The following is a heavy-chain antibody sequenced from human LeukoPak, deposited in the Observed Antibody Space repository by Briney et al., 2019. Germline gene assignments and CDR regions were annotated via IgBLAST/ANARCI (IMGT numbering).Heavy chain of an antibody. J-gene: IGHJ4*02. CDR2: ISAYNGNT. Sequence: ASVKVSCKASGYTFTSYGISWVRQAPGQGLEWMGWISAYNGNTNYAQKLQGRVTMAEDTSTDTAYMELSSLRSEDTAVYYCTGLASTGVAAAGRGYYFDYWGQGTLVTVSS. CDR1: GYTFTSYG. D-gene: IGHD6-13*01. CDR3: TGLASTGVAAAGRGYYFDY. V-gene: IGHV1-18*01.